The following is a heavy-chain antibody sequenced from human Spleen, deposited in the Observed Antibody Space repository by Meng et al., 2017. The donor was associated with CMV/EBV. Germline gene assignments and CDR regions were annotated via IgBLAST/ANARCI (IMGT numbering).Heavy chain of an antibody. CDR1: GYSFTSYW. D-gene: IGHD3-3*01. V-gene: IGHV5-51*01. J-gene: IGHJ6*02. CDR2: IYPGDSDT. Sequence: GESLKISCKASGYSFTSYWVGWVRQMPGKGLEWMGIIYPGDSDTRYSPSFQGQVTISADKSISTAYLQWSSLKASDTAMYYCATSYDFWSGPHYYYGMDVWGQGTTVTVSS. CDR3: ATSYDFWSGPHYYYGMDV.